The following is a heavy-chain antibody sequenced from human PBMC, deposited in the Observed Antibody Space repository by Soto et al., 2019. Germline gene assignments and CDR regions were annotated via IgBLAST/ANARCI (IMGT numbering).Heavy chain of an antibody. Sequence: ASVKVSCKVSGYTLTELSMHWVRQAPGKGLGWMGGFDPEDGETIYAQKFQGRVTMTEDTSTDTAYMELSSLRSEDTAVYYCATSRPRPHYYYYYMDVWGKGTTVTVSS. J-gene: IGHJ6*03. CDR1: GYTLTELS. CDR3: ATSRPRPHYYYYYMDV. CDR2: FDPEDGET. V-gene: IGHV1-24*01.